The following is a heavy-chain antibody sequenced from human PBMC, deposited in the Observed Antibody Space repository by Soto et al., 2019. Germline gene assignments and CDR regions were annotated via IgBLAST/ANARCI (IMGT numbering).Heavy chain of an antibody. CDR3: ARDVWSRASGPPDS. V-gene: IGHV3-9*01. D-gene: IGHD3-10*01. Sequence: LRLSCAASGFTFDDYAMHWVRQAPGKGLEWVTGISWNSDTIGYADSVKGRFTISRDNAKNSLYLQMNSLRAEDTAFYYCARDVWSRASGPPDSWGQGTLVTVSS. J-gene: IGHJ4*02. CDR2: ISWNSDTI. CDR1: GFTFDDYA.